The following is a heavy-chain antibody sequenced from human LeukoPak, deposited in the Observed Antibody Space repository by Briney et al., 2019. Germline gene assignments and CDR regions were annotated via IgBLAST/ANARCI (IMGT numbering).Heavy chain of an antibody. CDR2: ISSGSSFI. V-gene: IGHV3-21*04. CDR3: ARGDSSGYYPFDY. J-gene: IGHJ4*02. D-gene: IGHD3-22*01. CDR1: GFTFSSYS. Sequence: GGSLRLSCAASGFTFSSYSMNWVRQAPGKGLEWVSSISSGSSFIYYADSVKGRFTISRDNAKNSLYLQMNSLRAEDTAVYYCARGDSSGYYPFDYWGQGTLVTVSS.